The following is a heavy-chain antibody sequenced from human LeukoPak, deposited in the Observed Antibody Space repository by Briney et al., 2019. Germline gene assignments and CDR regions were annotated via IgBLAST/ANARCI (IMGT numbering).Heavy chain of an antibody. D-gene: IGHD6-19*01. CDR2: INPSGGTT. V-gene: IGHV1-46*01. CDR1: GYTFTSYY. Sequence: ASVKVSCKASGYTFTSYYMQWVRQAPGQGLEWMGIINPSGGTTFYAQTFQGRVTMTRDTSTSTLYMELTSLRSEDTAVYYCARGGSILSSGWSAHRNVFDYWGQGTLVTVSS. CDR3: ARGGSILSSGWSAHRNVFDY. J-gene: IGHJ4*02.